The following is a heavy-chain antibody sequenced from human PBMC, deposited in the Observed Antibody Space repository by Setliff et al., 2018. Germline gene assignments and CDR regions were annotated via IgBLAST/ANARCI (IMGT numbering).Heavy chain of an antibody. CDR1: GFTFSIYS. CDR2: ITSSSTYI. Sequence: GGSLRLSCATSGFTFSIYSMNWVRQAPGKGLEWVSSITSSSTYISYADSLRGRFTISRDDAKNSLYLQMNSLRAEDTAVYYCARGPLVGTTEYYLDYWGQGTLVTVSS. V-gene: IGHV3-21*01. D-gene: IGHD1-26*01. J-gene: IGHJ4*02. CDR3: ARGPLVGTTEYYLDY.